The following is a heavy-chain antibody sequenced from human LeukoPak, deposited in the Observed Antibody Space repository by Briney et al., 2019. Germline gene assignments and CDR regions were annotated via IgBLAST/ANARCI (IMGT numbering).Heavy chain of an antibody. D-gene: IGHD5-18*01. CDR3: ARAPRDTNSWYYFDY. Sequence: SQTLSLTCIVSGGSISSGDYYWSWIRQHPGKGLECIGYIYYSGNTYYNPSLKSRVTISVDTSNNQFSLNLNSVTAADTAVYYCARAPRDTNSWYYFDYWGQGTLVSVSS. CDR2: IYYSGNT. CDR1: GGSISSGDYY. V-gene: IGHV4-31*02. J-gene: IGHJ4*02.